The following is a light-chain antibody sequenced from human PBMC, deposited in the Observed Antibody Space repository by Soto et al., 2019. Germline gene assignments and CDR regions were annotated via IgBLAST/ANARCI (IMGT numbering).Light chain of an antibody. CDR3: QMYNGAPFT. CDR2: AAS. V-gene: IGKV1-27*01. J-gene: IGKJ3*01. Sequence: EIQMTQSPSSLSASVGDRVTITCRASQGISNDLAWYQQKPGKVPKLLVSAASTLQSGVPSRFSGSGSGTDFTLTISSLQPEDVATYYCQMYNGAPFTFGPGTKVDIK. CDR1: QGISND.